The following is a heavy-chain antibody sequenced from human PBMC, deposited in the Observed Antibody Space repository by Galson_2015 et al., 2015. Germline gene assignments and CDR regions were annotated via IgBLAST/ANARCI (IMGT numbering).Heavy chain of an antibody. CDR2: IIPIFGTA. D-gene: IGHD6-6*01. Sequence: SVKVSCKASGGTFSSYAISWVRQAPGQGLEWMGGIIPIFGTANYAQKFQGRVTITADESTSTAYMELSSLRSEDTAVYYCARESMAARPAVGYYYYGMDVWGQGTTVTVSS. CDR1: GGTFSSYA. V-gene: IGHV1-69*13. J-gene: IGHJ6*02. CDR3: ARESMAARPAVGYYYYGMDV.